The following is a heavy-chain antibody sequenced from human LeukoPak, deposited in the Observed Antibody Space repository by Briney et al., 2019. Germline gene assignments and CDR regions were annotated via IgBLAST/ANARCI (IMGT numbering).Heavy chain of an antibody. CDR1: GGSISSYY. D-gene: IGHD4-17*01. Sequence: SETLSLTCTVSGGSISSYYWSWIRQPPGKGLEWIGYIYYSGSTNYNPSLKSRVTISVDTSKNQFSLKLSPVTAADTAVYYCARNDYGDYGLDYWGQGTLVTVSS. CDR2: IYYSGST. J-gene: IGHJ4*02. V-gene: IGHV4-59*08. CDR3: ARNDYGDYGLDY.